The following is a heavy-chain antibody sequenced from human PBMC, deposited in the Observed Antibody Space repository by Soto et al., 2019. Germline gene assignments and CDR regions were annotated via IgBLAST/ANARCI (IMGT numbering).Heavy chain of an antibody. D-gene: IGHD3-22*01. Sequence: GASVKVSCKVSGYTLTELSMHWVRQAPGKGLEWMGGFDPEDGETIYAQKFQGRVTMTEDTSTDTAYMELSSLRSEDTAVYYCATRKFNYYDSSGSAPGYFALWGRGTLVTVSS. J-gene: IGHJ2*01. CDR3: ATRKFNYYDSSGSAPGYFAL. V-gene: IGHV1-24*01. CDR1: GYTLTELS. CDR2: FDPEDGET.